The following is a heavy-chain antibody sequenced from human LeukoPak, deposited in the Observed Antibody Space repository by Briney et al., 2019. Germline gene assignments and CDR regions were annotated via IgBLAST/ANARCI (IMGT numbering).Heavy chain of an antibody. CDR3: ARVRYCSGGSCSGGMDV. CDR2: MNPNSGNT. J-gene: IGHJ6*02. CDR1: GYTFTSYD. V-gene: IGHV1-8*01. D-gene: IGHD2-15*01. Sequence: ASVKVSCKASGYTFTSYDIHWVRQATGRGLEWMGWMNPNSGNTGYAQKFQGRVTMTRNTSISTAYMELSSLSSEDTAVYYCARVRYCSGGSCSGGMDVWGQGTTVTVSS.